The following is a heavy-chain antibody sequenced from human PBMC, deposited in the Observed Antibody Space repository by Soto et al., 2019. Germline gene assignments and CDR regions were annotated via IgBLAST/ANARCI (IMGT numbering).Heavy chain of an antibody. CDR2: ISHSGST. V-gene: IGHV4-59*01. Sequence: SETLSLTCTVSGGAIGSYYWSWIRQPPGKGLEWMGYISHSGSTNYNHSLKTRVTISVDTSKNQFSLKLSSVTAADTAVYYCAGAGNYRFDYWGQGILVTVSS. CDR3: AGAGNYRFDY. J-gene: IGHJ4*02. CDR1: GGAIGSYY. D-gene: IGHD1-7*01.